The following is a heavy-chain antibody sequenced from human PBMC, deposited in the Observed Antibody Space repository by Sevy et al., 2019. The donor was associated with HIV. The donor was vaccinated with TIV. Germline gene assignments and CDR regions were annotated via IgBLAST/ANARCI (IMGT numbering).Heavy chain of an antibody. CDR2: IRYDGSNK. CDR1: GFTFSSYG. Sequence: GGSLRLSCAASGFTFSSYGMHWVRQAPGKGLEWVAFIRYDGSNKYYADSVKGRFTSSRDTSKTTVYLEMNSLRAEDTAVYYCANDRADIGVVPAANDSYYYGMDVWGQGTTVTVSS. V-gene: IGHV3-30*02. J-gene: IGHJ6*02. D-gene: IGHD2-2*01. CDR3: ANDRADIGVVPAANDSYYYGMDV.